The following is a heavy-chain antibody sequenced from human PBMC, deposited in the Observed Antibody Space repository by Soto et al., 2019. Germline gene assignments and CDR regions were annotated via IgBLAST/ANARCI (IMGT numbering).Heavy chain of an antibody. CDR1: GDSVSTNVAA. CDR2: TYFRSKWHY. V-gene: IGHV6-1*01. J-gene: IGHJ6*02. CDR3: VRDWGYCSGTSCQLDYYYGFDV. D-gene: IGHD2-2*01. Sequence: SQTLSLTCAISGDSVSTNVAAWSWVRQSPSRGLEWLGRTYFRSKWHYEYAVSVKSRVTIEPDTSKNQISLHPNSVTPEDTAVYFCVRDWGYCSGTSCQLDYYYGFDVWGQGTTVTVSS.